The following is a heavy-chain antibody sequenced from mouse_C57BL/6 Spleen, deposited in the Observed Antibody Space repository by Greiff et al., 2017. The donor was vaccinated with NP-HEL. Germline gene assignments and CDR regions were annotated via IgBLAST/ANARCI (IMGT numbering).Heavy chain of an antibody. J-gene: IGHJ4*01. CDR3: ARSKPYAMDY. CDR2: INPGSGGT. Sequence: QVQLKQSGAELVRPGTSVKVSCKASGYAFTNYLIEWVKQRPGQGLEWIGVINPGSGGTNYNEKFKGKATLTADKSSSTAYMQLSSLTSEDSAVYFCARSKPYAMDYWGQGTSVTVSS. V-gene: IGHV1-54*01. CDR1: GYAFTNYL.